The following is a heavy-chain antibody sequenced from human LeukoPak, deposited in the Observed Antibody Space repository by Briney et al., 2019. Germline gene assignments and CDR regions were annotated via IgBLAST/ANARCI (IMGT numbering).Heavy chain of an antibody. J-gene: IGHJ6*03. CDR3: ARLPFRYYYYMDV. CDR1: GGSITSPEFY. CDR2: VYYSGST. V-gene: IGHV4-39*02. D-gene: IGHD2/OR15-2a*01. Sequence: PSETLSLTCIVSGGSITSPEFYWGWIRQSPEKGLEWIANVYYSGSTYYNPSLQSRVTMSIDTSKSHFSLKLTSMTAADTAVYYCARLPFRYYYYMDVWGKGTAVTVSS.